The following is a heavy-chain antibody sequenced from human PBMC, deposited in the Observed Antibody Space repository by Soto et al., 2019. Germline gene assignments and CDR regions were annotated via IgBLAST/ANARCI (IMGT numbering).Heavy chain of an antibody. J-gene: IGHJ6*02. CDR3: ATTTVTTIRYYYSGMDV. Sequence: GASVKVSCKAACDAFTSCGRSWVRQAPGQGLEWMGWISAYNGNTNYAQKLQGRVTMTTDTSTSTAYMELRSLRSDDTAVYYCATTTVTTIRYYYSGMDVWGQGTTVTVSS. D-gene: IGHD4-17*01. CDR2: ISAYNGNT. CDR1: CDAFTSCG. V-gene: IGHV1-18*01.